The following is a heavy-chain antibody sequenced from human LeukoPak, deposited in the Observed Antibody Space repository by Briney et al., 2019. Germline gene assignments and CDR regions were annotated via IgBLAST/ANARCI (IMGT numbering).Heavy chain of an antibody. CDR2: IYYSGST. D-gene: IGHD3-16*01. CDR1: GGSISSGGYY. J-gene: IGHJ3*02. Sequence: SQTLSLTCTVSGGSISSGGYYWSWIRQHPGKGLEWIGYIYYSGSTYYNPSLKSRVTISVDTPKNQFSLKLSSVTAADTAVYYCARAYVNAFDIWGQGTMVTVSS. V-gene: IGHV4-31*03. CDR3: ARAYVNAFDI.